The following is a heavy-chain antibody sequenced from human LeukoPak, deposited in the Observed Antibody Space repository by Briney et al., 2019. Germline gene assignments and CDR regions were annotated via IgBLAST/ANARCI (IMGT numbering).Heavy chain of an antibody. CDR1: GFTFSSYA. D-gene: IGHD1-1*01. CDR3: ARGYPFDY. CDR2: ISYDGSNK. J-gene: IGHJ4*02. V-gene: IGHV3-30-3*01. Sequence: GGSLRLSCAASGFTFSSYAMHWVRQAPGKGLEWVAVISYDGSNKYYADSVKGRFTISRDNSKNTLYLQMNSLRAENTAVYYCARGYPFDYWGRGTLSPSPQ.